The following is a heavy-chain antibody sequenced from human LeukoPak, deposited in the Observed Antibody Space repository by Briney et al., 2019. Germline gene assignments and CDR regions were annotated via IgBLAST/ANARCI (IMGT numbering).Heavy chain of an antibody. CDR3: ARPPRLDP. CDR2: ISSSRSSI. J-gene: IGHJ5*02. CDR1: GFTFSRYS. V-gene: IGHV3-48*04. Sequence: PGGSLRLSCAASGFTFSRYSMNWVRQAPGKGLEWVSYISSSRSSIHYADSVRGRFTISRDNAKNSLYLQMNSLRAEDTAVYYCARPPRLDPWGQGTLVTVSS.